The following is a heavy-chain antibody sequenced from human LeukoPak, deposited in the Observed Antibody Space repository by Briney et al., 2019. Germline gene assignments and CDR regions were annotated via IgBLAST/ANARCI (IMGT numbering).Heavy chain of an antibody. CDR1: GYSISSGHY. D-gene: IGHD5-24*01. CDR2: IYHSGST. V-gene: IGHV4-38-2*01. Sequence: SETLSLTCAVSGYSISSGHYWGWIRQPPGKGLEWIGSIYHSGSTYYNPSLKGRVTISVDTSKNQFSLKLSSVTAADTAVYYCARLRWLQSIDYWGQGTLVTVSS. CDR3: ARLRWLQSIDY. J-gene: IGHJ4*02.